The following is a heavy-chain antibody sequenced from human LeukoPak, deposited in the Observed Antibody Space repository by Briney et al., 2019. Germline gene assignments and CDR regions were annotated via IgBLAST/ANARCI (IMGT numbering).Heavy chain of an antibody. CDR1: GFTFDDYA. CDR3: AREGGDDILTGSYYFDY. J-gene: IGHJ4*02. CDR2: ISWNSGSI. Sequence: LRLSCAASGFTFDDYAMHWVRQAPGKGLEWVSGISWNSGSIGYADSVKGRFTISRDNAKNSLYLQMNSLRAEDTAVYYCAREGGDDILTGSYYFDYWGQGTLVTVSS. V-gene: IGHV3-9*01. D-gene: IGHD3-9*01.